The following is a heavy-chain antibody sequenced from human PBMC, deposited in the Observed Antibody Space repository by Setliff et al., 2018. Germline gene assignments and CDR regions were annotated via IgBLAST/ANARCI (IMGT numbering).Heavy chain of an antibody. Sequence: SETLSLTCTVSGASIRRGGSYWNWIRQHPGKGLEWIGYIYYDGTPNYNPSLKSRVTMSLDTSNHRFFLKLSSVTAADTAVYHWAKEAVVNNYHYYMDVWGKVNKGTVSS. V-gene: IGHV4-31*03. D-gene: IGHD6-19*01. J-gene: IGHJ6*03. CDR2: IYYDGTP. CDR3: AKEAVVNNYHYYMDV. CDR1: GASIRRGGSY.